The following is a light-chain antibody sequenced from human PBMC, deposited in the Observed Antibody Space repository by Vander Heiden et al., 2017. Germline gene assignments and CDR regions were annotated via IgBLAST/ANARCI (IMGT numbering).Light chain of an antibody. CDR2: GAS. CDR3: QQYGSSPPYT. V-gene: IGKV3-20*01. Sequence: EIVLTQSPGTLSLSPGERATLSCRGSQNVRNNYLAWYQQKPGQAPRLLIYGASSRATGIPERFSGSGSGTDFTLTISRLEPEDFAVYYCQQYGSSPPYTFGQGTKLEI. CDR1: QNVRNNY. J-gene: IGKJ2*01.